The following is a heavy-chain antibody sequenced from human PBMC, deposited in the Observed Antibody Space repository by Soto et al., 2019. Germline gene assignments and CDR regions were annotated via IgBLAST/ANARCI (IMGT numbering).Heavy chain of an antibody. Sequence: SENLYLTCTVSGDSISRSSHYYGWLRQPPGKALEWIGSIYYSGNVYYNPSLRNRVTISVDTSKRQFSLKLSSVTAADTAVYYCARLTESSSLYKGHYLCYMDVWCEGPSGTVSS. CDR1: GDSISRSSHY. CDR3: ARLTESSSLYKGHYLCYMDV. CDR2: IYYSGNV. V-gene: IGHV4-39*01. D-gene: IGHD6-13*01. J-gene: IGHJ6*03.